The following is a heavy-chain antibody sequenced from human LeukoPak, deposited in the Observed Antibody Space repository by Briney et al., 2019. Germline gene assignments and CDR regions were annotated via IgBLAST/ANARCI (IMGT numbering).Heavy chain of an antibody. Sequence: GASVKVSCKASGYTFRDDYMHWVRQAPGQGLEWMGWIDPKSGGPNYAQKFQGRVTLTSDTSISTSYMELSRLTSDDTAVYYCARGGFRHGFDFWGQGTVVTVSS. CDR2: IDPKSGGP. J-gene: IGHJ3*01. CDR1: GYTFRDDY. CDR3: ARGGFRHGFDF. V-gene: IGHV1-2*02.